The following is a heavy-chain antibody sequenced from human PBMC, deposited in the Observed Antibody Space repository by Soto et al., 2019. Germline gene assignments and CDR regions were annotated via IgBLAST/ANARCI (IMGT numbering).Heavy chain of an antibody. D-gene: IGHD1-20*01. CDR1: GGTFSSYA. J-gene: IGHJ4*02. V-gene: IGHV1-18*01. CDR3: ARTRDNWNPLSPHDY. CDR2: ISAYNGNT. Sequence: ASVKVSCKASGGTFSSYAISWVRQAPGQGLEWMGWISAYNGNTNYAQKLQGRVTMTTDTSTSTAYMELRSLRSDDTAVCYCARTRDNWNPLSPHDYWGQGAQVTVAS.